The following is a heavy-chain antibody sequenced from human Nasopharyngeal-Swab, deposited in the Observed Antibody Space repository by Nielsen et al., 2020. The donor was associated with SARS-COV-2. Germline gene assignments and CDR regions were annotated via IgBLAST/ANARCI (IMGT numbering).Heavy chain of an antibody. Sequence: SLKISCVASGFPFDDYAMSWVRLVPGKGLQWVAGITWNSGNIGYADSVKGRFTVSRDNADNSLFLQMDSLRPEDTAFYYRAKSLYTSTWSYYFDIWGQGTMVTVSS. CDR1: GFPFDDYA. D-gene: IGHD6-13*01. V-gene: IGHV3-9*01. CDR2: ITWNSGNI. CDR3: AKSLYTSTWSYYFDI. J-gene: IGHJ4*02.